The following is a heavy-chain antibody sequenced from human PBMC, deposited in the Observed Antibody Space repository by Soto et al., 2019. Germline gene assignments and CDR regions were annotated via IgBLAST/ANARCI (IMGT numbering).Heavy chain of an antibody. V-gene: IGHV4-34*01. CDR1: GGSFSGYY. Sequence: QVQLQQWGAGLLKPSETLSLTCAVYGGSFSGYYWSWIRQPPGKGLEWIGEINHSGSTNYNPSLKSRVTISVDTSKNQFSLKLSSVTAADTAVYYCARGNLNDFWANYYYYYMDVWGKGTTVTVSS. CDR3: ARGNLNDFWANYYYYYMDV. J-gene: IGHJ6*03. CDR2: INHSGST. D-gene: IGHD3-3*01.